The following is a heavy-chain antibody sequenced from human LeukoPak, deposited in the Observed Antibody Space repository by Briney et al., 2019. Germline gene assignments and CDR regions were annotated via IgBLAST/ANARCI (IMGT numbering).Heavy chain of an antibody. CDR3: ARGRSMVRGVIEYFDY. CDR2: IYSGGIT. CDR1: GFTVSNNY. D-gene: IGHD3-10*01. V-gene: IGHV3-53*01. J-gene: IGHJ4*02. Sequence: GGSLRLSCAASGFTVSNNYMSWVRQAPGKGLEWVSVIYSGGITYYADSVKGRFTISRDNSKNTLYLQMNSLRAEDTAVYYCARGRSMVRGVIEYFDYWGQGTLVTVSS.